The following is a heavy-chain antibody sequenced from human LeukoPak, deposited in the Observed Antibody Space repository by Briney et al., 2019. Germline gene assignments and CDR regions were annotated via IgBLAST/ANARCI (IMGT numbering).Heavy chain of an antibody. D-gene: IGHD3-3*01. CDR1: GYTFTGYY. Sequence: ASVKVSCKASGYTFTGYYMHWVRQAPGQGLEWMGRINPNSGGTNYAQKFQGRVTMTRDTSISTAYMELSSLRTEDTAVYYCVKGTTRSGPPSYYYYGMDVWGQGTTVTVSS. J-gene: IGHJ6*02. V-gene: IGHV1-2*06. CDR3: VKGTTRSGPPSYYYYGMDV. CDR2: INPNSGGT.